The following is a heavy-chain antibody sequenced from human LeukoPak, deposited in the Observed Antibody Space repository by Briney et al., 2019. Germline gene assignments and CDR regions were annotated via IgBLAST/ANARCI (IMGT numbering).Heavy chain of an antibody. D-gene: IGHD1-1*01. CDR3: VRFQLQYNWFDP. CDR2: IHYSGSA. J-gene: IGHJ5*02. Sequence: SETPSLTCSVSGGSIISSDHYWTWIRQPPGKGLEWIGYIHYSGSAYYNPSLESRSITSVDTSKNQVSLTLTSVTAADTAVYYCVRFQLQYNWFDPWGQGTLVTVSS. CDR1: GGSIISSDHY. V-gene: IGHV4-30-4*01.